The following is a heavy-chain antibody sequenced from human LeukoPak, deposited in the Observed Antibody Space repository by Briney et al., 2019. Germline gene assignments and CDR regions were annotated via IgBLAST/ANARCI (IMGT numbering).Heavy chain of an antibody. CDR3: ARRNAAAGTFDY. Sequence: ASVKVSCKASGYTFTNYNINWVRQATGQGLEWMGWMNPNSNNTGYAQKFQGRVTMTRDMSTSTVYMELSSLRSEDTAVYYCARRNAAAGTFDYWGQGTLVTVSS. D-gene: IGHD6-13*01. CDR1: GYTFTNYN. J-gene: IGHJ4*02. V-gene: IGHV1-8*02. CDR2: MNPNSNNT.